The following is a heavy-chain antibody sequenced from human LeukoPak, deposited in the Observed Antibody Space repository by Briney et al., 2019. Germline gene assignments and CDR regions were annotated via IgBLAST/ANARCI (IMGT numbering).Heavy chain of an antibody. CDR1: GYTFTGPY. Sequence: ASVKVSCKASGYTFTGPYVHLVRQAPGQGLEWMGWINLNSGGTQYVQKFQGKVTMTRDTSVNTAYMDLSRLRFDVTAIYYCATTGFCTAGSCPAFDSWGQGTLVTVSS. J-gene: IGHJ4*02. D-gene: IGHD2-15*01. CDR3: ATTGFCTAGSCPAFDS. V-gene: IGHV1-2*02. CDR2: INLNSGGT.